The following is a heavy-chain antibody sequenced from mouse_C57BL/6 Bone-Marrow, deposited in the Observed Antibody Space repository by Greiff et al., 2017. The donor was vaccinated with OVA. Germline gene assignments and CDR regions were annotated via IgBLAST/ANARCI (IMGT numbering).Heavy chain of an antibody. V-gene: IGHV1-78*01. CDR2: IYPRDGST. J-gene: IGHJ4*01. D-gene: IGHD1-1*01. CDR3: ARNPTTVDEGDAMDY. CDR1: GYTFTDHT. Sequence: VQLMESDAELVKPGASVKISCKVSGYTFTDHTIHWMKQRPEQGLEWIGYIYPRDGSTKYNEKFKGKATLTADKSSSTAYMQLNSLTSEDSAVYFCARNPTTVDEGDAMDYWGQGTSVTVSS.